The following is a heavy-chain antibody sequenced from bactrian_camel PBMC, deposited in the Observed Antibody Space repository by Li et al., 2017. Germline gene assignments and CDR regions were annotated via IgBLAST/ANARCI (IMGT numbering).Heavy chain of an antibody. D-gene: IGHD2*01. J-gene: IGHJ4*01. CDR1: AYTPANVR. CDR2: IAGDGRI. Sequence: HVQLLESGGGSVQAGGSLRLSCAFDAYTPANVRMAWFRQAPGKEREGVAAIAGDGRINYADSVKGRFTISQEKGKNTVYLRMNSLKPDDSGTYICAYESGTTPDLCRRRGTGGYFGQGTQVNVS. V-gene: IGHV3S53*01.